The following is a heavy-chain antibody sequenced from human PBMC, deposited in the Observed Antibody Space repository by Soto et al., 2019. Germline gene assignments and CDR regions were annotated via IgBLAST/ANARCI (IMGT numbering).Heavy chain of an antibody. Sequence: GASVKVSCKASGYTFTSYAMHWVRQAPGQRLEWMGWINAGNGNTKYSQKFQGRVTITRDTSASTAYMELSSLRSEDTAVYYCARVVRGVISWFDPWGQGTLVTAPQ. CDR2: INAGNGNT. D-gene: IGHD3-10*01. V-gene: IGHV1-3*01. J-gene: IGHJ5*02. CDR1: GYTFTSYA. CDR3: ARVVRGVISWFDP.